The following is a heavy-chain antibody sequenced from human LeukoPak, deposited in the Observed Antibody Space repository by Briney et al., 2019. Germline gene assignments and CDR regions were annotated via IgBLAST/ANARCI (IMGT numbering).Heavy chain of an antibody. CDR2: ISYDGRNK. D-gene: IGHD4-17*01. CDR1: GFTFSSYA. J-gene: IGHJ4*02. V-gene: IGHV3-30*04. Sequence: GRSLRLSCAASGFTFSSYAMHWVRQAPGKGLEWVAVISYDGRNKYYADSVKGRFTISRDNSKNTLYLQMNSLRAEDTAVYYCARDKGGLYGDYDWGQGTLVTVSS. CDR3: ARDKGGLYGDYD.